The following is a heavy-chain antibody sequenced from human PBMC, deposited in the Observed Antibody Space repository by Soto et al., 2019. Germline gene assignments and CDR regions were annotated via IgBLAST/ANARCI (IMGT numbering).Heavy chain of an antibody. CDR1: GFTFSSYA. CDR2: SSGSGGST. Sequence: EVQLLESGGGLVQPGGSLRLSCAASGFTFSSYAMSWVRQAPGKGLEWVSASSGSGGSTYYADSVKGRFTISRDNSKNTLYLQMNSLRAEDTDVYYCAKENGSSSRWFGFDYWGEGTLVTVSS. V-gene: IGHV3-23*01. D-gene: IGHD6-13*01. J-gene: IGHJ4*02. CDR3: AKENGSSSRWFGFDY.